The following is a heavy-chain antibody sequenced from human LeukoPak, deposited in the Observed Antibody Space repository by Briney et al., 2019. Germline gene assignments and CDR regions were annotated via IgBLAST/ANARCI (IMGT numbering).Heavy chain of an antibody. CDR3: ARAYGSGSYYNVDY. V-gene: IGHV3-11*06. CDR1: GFTFSDSY. J-gene: IGHJ4*02. D-gene: IGHD3-10*01. Sequence: GGSLRLSCAASGFTFSDSYMTWIRQAPGKGLEWVSSISSSSSYIYYADSVKGRFTISRDNAKNSLYLQMNSLRAEDTAVYYCARAYGSGSYYNVDYWGQGTLVTVSS. CDR2: ISSSSSYI.